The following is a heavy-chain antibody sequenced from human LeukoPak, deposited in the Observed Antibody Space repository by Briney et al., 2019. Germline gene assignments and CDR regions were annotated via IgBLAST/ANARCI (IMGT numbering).Heavy chain of an antibody. CDR3: ARELWDIVAVVAATRGAFDI. CDR2: IIPIFGTA. J-gene: IGHJ3*02. CDR1: GGTFSSYA. D-gene: IGHD2-15*01. V-gene: IGHV1-69*13. Sequence: SVKVSCKASGGTFSSYAISWVRQAPGQGLEWMGGIIPIFGTANYAQKFQGRVTITADESTSTAYMELSSLRSEDTAVYYCARELWDIVAVVAATRGAFDIWGQGTMVTVSS.